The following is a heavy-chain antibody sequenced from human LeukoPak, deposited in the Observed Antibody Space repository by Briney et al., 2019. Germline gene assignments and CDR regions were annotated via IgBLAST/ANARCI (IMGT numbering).Heavy chain of an antibody. V-gene: IGHV1-69*13. J-gene: IGHJ4*02. Sequence: SVKVSCKASGGTFSSYAIRWVRQAPGQGLEWMGGIIPIFGTANYAQKFQGRVTITADESTSTAYMELSSLRSEDTAVYYCARLSSGYYYYFDYWGQGTLVTVSS. CDR3: ARLSSGYYYYFDY. D-gene: IGHD3-22*01. CDR1: GGTFSSYA. CDR2: IIPIFGTA.